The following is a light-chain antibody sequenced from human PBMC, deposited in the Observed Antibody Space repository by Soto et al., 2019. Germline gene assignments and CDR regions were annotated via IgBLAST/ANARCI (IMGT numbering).Light chain of an antibody. Sequence: DIQMTQSPSTLSASVGDRVTITCRSSPSIISWLAWYQQKPGQAPKLLIYKASSLESGVPSRFSGSGSGTEFTLTISSLQPDDFATYYCQQYNSYSLTFGGGTTVAIK. CDR3: QQYNSYSLT. V-gene: IGKV1-5*03. CDR1: PSIISW. J-gene: IGKJ4*01. CDR2: KAS.